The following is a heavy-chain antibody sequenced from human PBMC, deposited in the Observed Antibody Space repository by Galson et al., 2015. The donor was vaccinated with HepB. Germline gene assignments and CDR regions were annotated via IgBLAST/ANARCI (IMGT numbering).Heavy chain of an antibody. Sequence: SLRLSCAASGFTFSGSAMHWVRQASGKGLEWVGRIRSKANSYATAYAASVKGRFTISRDDSKNTAYLQMNSLKTEDTAVYYCTRRSDYYGSGSSRFDYWGQGTLVTVSS. CDR3: TRRSDYYGSGSSRFDY. D-gene: IGHD3-10*01. CDR2: IRSKANSYAT. V-gene: IGHV3-73*01. CDR1: GFTFSGSA. J-gene: IGHJ4*02.